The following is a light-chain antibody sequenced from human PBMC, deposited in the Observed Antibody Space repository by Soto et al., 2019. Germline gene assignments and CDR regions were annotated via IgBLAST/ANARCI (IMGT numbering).Light chain of an antibody. Sequence: EMVLTQSPGTLSLSPGERATLSCRASQSVSSSYLAWYQQNPGQAPSLLIYGASSRATGIPDRCSGSGSGTDFTLTISRLEPEDFAVYYCQQYGSSFGTFGQGTKVEIK. CDR3: QQYGSSFGT. CDR1: QSVSSSY. V-gene: IGKV3-20*01. J-gene: IGKJ1*01. CDR2: GAS.